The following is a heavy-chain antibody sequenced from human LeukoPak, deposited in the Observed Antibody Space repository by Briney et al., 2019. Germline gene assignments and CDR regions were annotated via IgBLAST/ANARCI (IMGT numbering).Heavy chain of an antibody. Sequence: PGGSLRLSCAASGFTFSSYWMHWVRQAPGKGLVWVSRLNSDGTNTYHADSVKGRFTISRDNSKNTLSLQMGSLSAEDTAVYYCAKGGGSAWYYFDYWGQGTLVTVSS. CDR3: AKGGGSAWYYFDY. CDR2: LNSDGTNT. CDR1: GFTFSSYW. D-gene: IGHD6-19*01. V-gene: IGHV3-74*01. J-gene: IGHJ4*02.